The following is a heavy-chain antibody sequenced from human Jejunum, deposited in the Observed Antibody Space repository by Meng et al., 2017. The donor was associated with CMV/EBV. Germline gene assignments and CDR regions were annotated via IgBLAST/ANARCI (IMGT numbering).Heavy chain of an antibody. CDR1: GYTFTHYG. V-gene: IGHV1-46*01. J-gene: IGHJ4*02. CDR2: INPSRGST. CDR3: ARGTQGAYLDI. Sequence: QVQLVQSGAEVKNPGASVKVSCKASGYTFTHYGITWVRQAPGQGLEWMGLINPSRGSTNYPQKFQGRVTMTRDTSTSTVYMEVTSLRFDDTAVYYCARGTQGAYLDIWGQGTLVTVSS. D-gene: IGHD3-16*01.